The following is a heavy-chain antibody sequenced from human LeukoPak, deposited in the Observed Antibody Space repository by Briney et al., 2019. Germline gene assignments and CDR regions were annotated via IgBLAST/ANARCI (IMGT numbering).Heavy chain of an antibody. J-gene: IGHJ4*02. CDR2: INHSGST. V-gene: IGHV4-34*01. D-gene: IGHD1-26*01. CDR3: TRDREHGTQDS. CDR1: GGSFSGYY. Sequence: PSEALSLTCAVYGGSFSGYYWSWIRQPPGKGLEWIGEINHSGSTNYNPSLKSRVTISVDTSKNQFSLKLNSVTAADTAVYFCTRDREHGTQDSWGQGTLVTVS.